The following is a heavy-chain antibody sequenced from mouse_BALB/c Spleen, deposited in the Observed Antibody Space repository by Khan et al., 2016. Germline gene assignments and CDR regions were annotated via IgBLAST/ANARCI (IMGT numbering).Heavy chain of an antibody. CDR3: ARIYYGGAY. D-gene: IGHD2-1*01. CDR2: IDPANGNT. Sequence: VQLQQSGADLVKPGASVKLSCTASGFNIKDTYIHWVKQRPEQALEWIGRIDPANGNTEYDPKFQGKATITADISSNTAYLQLSSLTSEDTAVHYCARIYYGGAYWGQGTLVTVSA. V-gene: IGHV14-3*02. J-gene: IGHJ3*01. CDR1: GFNIKDTY.